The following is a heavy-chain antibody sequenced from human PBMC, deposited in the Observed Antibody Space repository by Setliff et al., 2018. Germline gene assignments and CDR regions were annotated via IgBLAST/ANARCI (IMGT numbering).Heavy chain of an antibody. CDR3: ARRPRAVYGSGRRNWFLDY. J-gene: IGHJ4*02. CDR2: LSVYSGNT. Sequence: ASVQVSCKASCYTFSSYAISWVRQAPGQGLEWLGRLSVYSGNTDYAQNFQGRVTMTADTSTSTAYMELRSLTSDDTAVYYCARRPRAVYGSGRRNWFLDYWGQGTLVTVSS. CDR1: CYTFSSYA. V-gene: IGHV1-18*01. D-gene: IGHD3-10*01.